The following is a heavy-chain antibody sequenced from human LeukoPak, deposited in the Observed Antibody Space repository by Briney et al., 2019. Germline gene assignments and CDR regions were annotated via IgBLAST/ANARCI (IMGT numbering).Heavy chain of an antibody. CDR1: GFPFSNYG. CDR3: AKGRGYYDFCDY. CDR2: VRHDGSNK. V-gene: IGHV3-30*02. D-gene: IGHD3-3*01. Sequence: PGGSLRLSCAGSGFPFSNYGMHWVRQAPGKGLEWVAFVRHDGSNKYYADSVKGRFTISRDNSKNTLYLQMNSLRAEDTAVYYCAKGRGYYDFCDYWGQGTLVTVSS. J-gene: IGHJ4*02.